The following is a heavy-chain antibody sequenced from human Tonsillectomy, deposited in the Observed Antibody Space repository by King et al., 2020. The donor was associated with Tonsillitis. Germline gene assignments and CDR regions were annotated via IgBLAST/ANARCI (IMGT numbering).Heavy chain of an antibody. J-gene: IGHJ3*02. D-gene: IGHD3-9*01. CDR1: GGSISSYY. CDR2: IFYSGST. CDR3: ARLPSGYAILTVYFPGAFDI. V-gene: IGHV4-59*08. Sequence: MQLQESGPGLVKPSETLSLTCTVSGGSISSYYWSWIRQPPGKGLEWFGYIFYSGSTNYNTSLKSRVTISVDTSKNQFSLKLSSVTAADTAVYYCARLPSGYAILTVYFPGAFDIWGQGTMVTVSS.